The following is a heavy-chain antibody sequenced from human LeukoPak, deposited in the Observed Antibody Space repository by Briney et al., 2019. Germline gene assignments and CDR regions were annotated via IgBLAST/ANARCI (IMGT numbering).Heavy chain of an antibody. CDR3: TYLYDYGDYVPDY. D-gene: IGHD4-17*01. Sequence: GGSLRLAWAASGFTVRGSAMRGVRQASGEGLGWGGCIRSNANSYATAYAASVNGRFTISRDDSKNTAYLQMNSLKTEDTAVYYCTYLYDYGDYVPDYWGQGTLVTVSS. CDR1: GFTVRGSA. V-gene: IGHV3-73*01. CDR2: IRSNANSYAT. J-gene: IGHJ4*02.